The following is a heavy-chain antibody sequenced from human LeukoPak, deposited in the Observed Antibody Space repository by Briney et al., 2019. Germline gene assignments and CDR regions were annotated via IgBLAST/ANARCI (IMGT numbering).Heavy chain of an antibody. V-gene: IGHV3-15*05. CDR1: GFSFRDTY. CDR3: CFGDYGDF. D-gene: IGHD4-17*01. Sequence: GGPLRLSWAASGFSFRDTYMSWVPKAPGKGLEWIGHIKNKDEGGTIHYAPPVKDRFTISRDDSRNTVYLQMNNMNTEDTGVYYCCFGDYGDFWGQGTLVTVSS. J-gene: IGHJ4*02. CDR2: IKNKDEGGTI.